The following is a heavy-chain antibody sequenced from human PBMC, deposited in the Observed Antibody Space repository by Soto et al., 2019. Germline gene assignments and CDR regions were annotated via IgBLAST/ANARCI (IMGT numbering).Heavy chain of an antibody. CDR1: GFTFSSYA. Sequence: EVQLLESGGGLVQPGGSLRLSCAASGFTFSSYAMWWVRQAPGKGLECFSAISGGGETTFYADSVKGRFTISRDNSKNTLYLQMNSLRAEDTAVYYCAFNSGSGSYYFDYWGQGTLVTVSS. CDR3: AFNSGSGSYYFDY. J-gene: IGHJ4*02. V-gene: IGHV3-23*01. D-gene: IGHD3-10*01. CDR2: ISGGGETT.